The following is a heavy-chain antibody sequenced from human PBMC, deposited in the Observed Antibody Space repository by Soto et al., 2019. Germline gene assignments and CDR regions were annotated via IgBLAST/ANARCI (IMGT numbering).Heavy chain of an antibody. CDR1: AFTFKNHW. CDR2: INGDGSFT. CDR3: ARSIAARLNWFDP. J-gene: IGHJ5*02. D-gene: IGHD6-6*01. Sequence: PGGSLRLSCAASAFTFKNHWMHWVRQVPGKGPVWVSRINGDGSFTSYADAVKGRFTISRDNAKNTLSLQMNSLRAEDTAVYYCARSIAARLNWFDPWGQGTLVTVSS. V-gene: IGHV3-74*01.